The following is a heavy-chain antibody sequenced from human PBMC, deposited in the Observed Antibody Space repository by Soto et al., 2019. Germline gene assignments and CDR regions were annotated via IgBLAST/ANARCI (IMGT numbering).Heavy chain of an antibody. CDR2: ISGSGGST. Sequence: EVQLLESGGGLVQPGGSLRLSCAASGFPFSSYAMSWVRQAPGKGLEWVSAISGSGGSTYYADSVKGRFTIARDNSKNTLYLQMNSLRAEDTAVYDCAKGSQLYSSGWINYWGQGTLVTVSS. CDR3: AKGSQLYSSGWINY. CDR1: GFPFSSYA. V-gene: IGHV3-23*01. D-gene: IGHD6-19*01. J-gene: IGHJ4*02.